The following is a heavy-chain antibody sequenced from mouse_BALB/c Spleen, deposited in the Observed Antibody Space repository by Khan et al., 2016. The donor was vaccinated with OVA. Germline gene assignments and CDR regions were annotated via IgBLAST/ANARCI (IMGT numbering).Heavy chain of an antibody. V-gene: IGHV2-6-7*01. CDR3: ARAYYGNYREAMDY. J-gene: IGHJ4*01. CDR2: IWGDGST. Sequence: QVQLKQSGPGLVAPSQSLSITCTVSGFSLNGYGVNWVRQPPGKGLEWLGMIWGDGSTDYNSALNSRLNLSKDNAKCQVFLKMNSLQTDDTARYXYARAYYGNYREAMDYWGQGTSVTVSS. CDR1: GFSLNGYG. D-gene: IGHD2-10*01.